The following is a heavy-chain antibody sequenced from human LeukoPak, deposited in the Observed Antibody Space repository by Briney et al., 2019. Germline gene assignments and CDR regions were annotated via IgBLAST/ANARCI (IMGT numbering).Heavy chain of an antibody. D-gene: IGHD1-26*01. J-gene: IGHJ4*02. CDR1: GFTFTSSA. V-gene: IGHV1-58*02. CDR2: IVVGSGNT. Sequence: SVKVSCKASGFTFTSSAMQWVRQARGQRLEWIGWIVVGSGNTNYAQKFQERVTITRDMSTSTAYMELSSLRSEDTAVYYCAAVVLSVGAPQLDYWGQGSLVTVSS. CDR3: AAVVLSVGAPQLDY.